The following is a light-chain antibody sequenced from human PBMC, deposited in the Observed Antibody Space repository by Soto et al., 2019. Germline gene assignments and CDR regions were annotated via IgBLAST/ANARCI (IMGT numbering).Light chain of an antibody. V-gene: IGKV2-28*01. CDR3: MQALQSLT. J-gene: IGKJ5*01. Sequence: EIVMTQSPLTLPVTPGERASISCRSSQSLLYNNTYNYLDWYVQKPGQSPQLLIYFGSNRAPGVPDRFSGSGSGTDFTLKINRVEAEDVGTYYCMQALQSLTFGQGTRLEIK. CDR1: QSLLYNNTYNY. CDR2: FGS.